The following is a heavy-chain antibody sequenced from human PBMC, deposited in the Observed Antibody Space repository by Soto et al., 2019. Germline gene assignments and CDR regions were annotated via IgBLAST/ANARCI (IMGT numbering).Heavy chain of an antibody. CDR1: GGSISSSNW. V-gene: IGHV4-4*02. CDR3: ASVRGGYYYAMDV. J-gene: IGHJ6*02. CDR2: IYHSGST. D-gene: IGHD3-10*02. Sequence: QVQLQESGPGLVKPSGTLCLTCAVSGGSISSSNWWSWVRQPPGKGLEWIGEIYHSGSTNYNPSLKSRVTKSVDKSKNQFSLKLSSVTAADTAVYYCASVRGGYYYAMDVWGQGTTVTVSS.